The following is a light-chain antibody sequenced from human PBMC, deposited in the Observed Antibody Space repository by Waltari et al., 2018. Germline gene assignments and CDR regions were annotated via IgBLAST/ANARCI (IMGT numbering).Light chain of an antibody. CDR1: QGINND. V-gene: IGKV1-33*01. CDR2: YAS. Sequence: DIQMTQSPSSLSASVGDRVTITCRASQGINNDLSWYQQKTGKAPKTLIYYASSLETGIPSRFSGSGSGTDYTLTISSLQPEDIATDYCQQYNNSPYSFGQGTKVEIK. J-gene: IGKJ2*03. CDR3: QQYNNSPYS.